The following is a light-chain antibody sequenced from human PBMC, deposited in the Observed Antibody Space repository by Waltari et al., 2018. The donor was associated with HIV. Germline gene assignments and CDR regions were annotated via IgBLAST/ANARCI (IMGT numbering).Light chain of an antibody. V-gene: IGKV4-1*01. CDR3: QQYYNTPRT. CDR2: WAS. J-gene: IGKJ1*01. Sequence: DIVMTQSPDSLAVSLGEGATINCKSSQSILYSSNNKNYLAWYHQKPGQPPKLLLYWASTRQSGFPDRFSGSGSETNFTLTISSLQAEDVAVYYCQQYYNTPRTFGQGTKVEIK. CDR1: QSILYSSNNKNY.